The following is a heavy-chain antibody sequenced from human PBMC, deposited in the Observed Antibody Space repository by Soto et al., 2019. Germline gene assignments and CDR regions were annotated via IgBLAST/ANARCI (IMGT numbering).Heavy chain of an antibody. Sequence: QVLLVESGGDLVKPGESLRLSCSASGLTLSDFYMSWVRQAPGKGLEWLSYISRDSSDIYYADSVKGRLTISRDNARNSLYLQMNGLRDDDTDVYYGARGHRGLEVWGQGTTVTVSS. V-gene: IGHV3-11*01. J-gene: IGHJ6*02. CDR2: ISRDSSDI. CDR3: ARGHRGLEV. CDR1: GLTLSDFY.